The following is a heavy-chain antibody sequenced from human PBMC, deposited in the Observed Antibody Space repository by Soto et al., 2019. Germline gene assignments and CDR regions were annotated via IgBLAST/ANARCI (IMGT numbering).Heavy chain of an antibody. Sequence: GGSLRLSCAASGFTVSSKYMTWVRQAPGKGLEWVSLIYSGGSTYYTDSVKGRFTISRDNSKNTLYLQMNSLRAEDTAVYYCARGRYGLDYWGQGTLVTVSS. V-gene: IGHV3-53*01. D-gene: IGHD4-17*01. CDR3: ARGRYGLDY. J-gene: IGHJ4*02. CDR2: IYSGGST. CDR1: GFTVSSKY.